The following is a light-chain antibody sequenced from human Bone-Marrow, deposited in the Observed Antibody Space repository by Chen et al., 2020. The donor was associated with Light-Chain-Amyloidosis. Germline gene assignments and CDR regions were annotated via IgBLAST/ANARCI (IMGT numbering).Light chain of an antibody. CDR3: TSYRVMNSIV. J-gene: IGLJ1*01. CDR2: YVT. Sequence: QSALTQPASVSGSPGQSITISCTGTSSDIGDYMYVSWYQHHPGKAPKLIIFYVTKRPSGVSDRFSGSKSDNTASLTISGLQAEDEADYYCTSYRVMNSIVFGTGTKISVL. CDR1: SSDIGDYMY. V-gene: IGLV2-14*03.